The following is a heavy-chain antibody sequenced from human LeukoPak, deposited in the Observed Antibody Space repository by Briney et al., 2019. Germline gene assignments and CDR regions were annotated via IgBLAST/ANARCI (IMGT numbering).Heavy chain of an antibody. J-gene: IGHJ4*02. CDR1: GFTFSSYW. Sequence: PGGSLRLSCAASGFTFSSYWMHWVRQAPGKGLVWVSRINSDGSSTSYADSVKGRFTISRDNAKNTLYLQMNSLKTEDTAVYYCTTDTTSYSGSYYRYYWGQGTLVTVSS. V-gene: IGHV3-74*01. CDR2: INSDGSST. CDR3: TTDTTSYSGSYYRYY. D-gene: IGHD1-26*01.